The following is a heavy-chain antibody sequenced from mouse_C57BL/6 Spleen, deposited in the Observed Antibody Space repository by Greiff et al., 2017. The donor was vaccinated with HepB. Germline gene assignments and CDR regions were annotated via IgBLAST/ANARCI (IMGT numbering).Heavy chain of an antibody. J-gene: IGHJ2*01. CDR3: ARQGRTGGFDY. Sequence: EVKLVESGGGLVQPGGSLKLSCAASGFTFSDYYMYWVRQTPEKRLEWVAYISNGGGSTYYPDTVKGRFTISRDNAKNTLYLQMSRLKSEDTAMYYCARQGRTGGFDYWGQGTTLTVSS. CDR1: GFTFSDYY. D-gene: IGHD4-1*01. CDR2: ISNGGGST. V-gene: IGHV5-12*01.